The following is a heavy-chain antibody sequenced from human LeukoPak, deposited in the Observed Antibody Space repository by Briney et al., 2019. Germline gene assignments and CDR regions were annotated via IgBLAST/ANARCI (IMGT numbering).Heavy chain of an antibody. Sequence: SETLSLTCTLSGDSLSNYYWSWIRPPPGEGLGWIGWIGYMSYGGSTNYNPSLESRVTISLDTSKTQFSLKLHPVTASHTAVCYCARVPMVSTSRSWFDPWGEGNLVTVSS. CDR1: GDSLSNYY. CDR2: MSYGGST. D-gene: IGHD2-8*01. J-gene: IGHJ5*02. CDR3: ARVPMVSTSRSWFDP. V-gene: IGHV4-59*08.